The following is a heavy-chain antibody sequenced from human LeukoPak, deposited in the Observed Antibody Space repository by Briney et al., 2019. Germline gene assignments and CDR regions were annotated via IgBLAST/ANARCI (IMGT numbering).Heavy chain of an antibody. CDR2: IIPILGIA. V-gene: IGHV1-69*02. CDR1: GGTFSSYT. Sequence: ASVKVSCKASGGTFSSYTISWVRQAPGQGLEWMGRIIPILGIANYAQKFQGRVTITADKSTSTAYIELSSLRSEDTAVYYCARLHHADFHCSSTSCYSDAFDIWGQGTMVTVSS. CDR3: ARLHHADFHCSSTSCYSDAFDI. D-gene: IGHD2-2*01. J-gene: IGHJ3*02.